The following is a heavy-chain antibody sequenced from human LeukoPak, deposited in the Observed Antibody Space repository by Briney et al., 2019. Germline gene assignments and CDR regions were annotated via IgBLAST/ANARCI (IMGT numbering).Heavy chain of an antibody. J-gene: IGHJ3*02. V-gene: IGHV4-59*01. CDR3: ARDSPFEWAIFGDSFDI. CDR2: IHYSGST. D-gene: IGHD3-3*01. Sequence: SETLSLTCTVSGGSISDYYWSWVRQSPGKGLDWIAHIHYSGSTNYNSSLASRVTISMDTSKRQISLKLSSVTAADTAVYYCARDSPFEWAIFGDSFDIWGQGTVVAVSS. CDR1: GGSISDYY.